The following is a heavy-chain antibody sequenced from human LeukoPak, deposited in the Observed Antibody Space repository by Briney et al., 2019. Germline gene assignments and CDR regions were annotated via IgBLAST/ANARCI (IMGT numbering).Heavy chain of an antibody. D-gene: IGHD4-17*01. CDR2: ISGSGGST. J-gene: IGHJ4*02. CDR1: GFTFSSYA. CDR3: AKDPYGDYGFDY. Sequence: GGSLRLSCAASGFTFSSYAMSWVRRASGKGLEWVSAISGSGGSTYYADSVKGRFTTSRDNSKNTLYLQMNSLRAEDTAVYYCAKDPYGDYGFDYWGQGTLVTVSS. V-gene: IGHV3-23*01.